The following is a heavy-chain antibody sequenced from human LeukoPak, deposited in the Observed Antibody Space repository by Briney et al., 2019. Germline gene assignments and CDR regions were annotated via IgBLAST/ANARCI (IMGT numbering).Heavy chain of an antibody. CDR1: GGTFSSYA. CDR3: ARGLAYCGGDCYSRWFDP. D-gene: IGHD2-21*02. CDR2: IIPIFGTA. V-gene: IGHV1-69*06. J-gene: IGHJ5*02. Sequence: GASVKVSCRASGGTFSSYAISWVRQAPGQGLEWRGGIIPIFGTANYAQKFQGRVTITADKSTSTAYMDLSSLRSEDTAVYYCARGLAYCGGDCYSRWFDPWGQGTLVTVSS.